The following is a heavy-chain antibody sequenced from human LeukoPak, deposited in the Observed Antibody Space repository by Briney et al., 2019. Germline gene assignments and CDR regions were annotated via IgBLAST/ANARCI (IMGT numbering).Heavy chain of an antibody. D-gene: IGHD5-24*01. V-gene: IGHV1-46*01. CDR2: INPSGGST. CDR1: GYTFTNFY. Sequence: GASVKVSCRASGYTFTNFYIHWVRQAPGQGLDWMGVINPSGGSTTYAQNFQGRVTMTTDTSTSTVYMELSSLRSEDTAVYYCARTRWLDYLGQGTLVTVSS. CDR3: ARTRWLDY. J-gene: IGHJ4*02.